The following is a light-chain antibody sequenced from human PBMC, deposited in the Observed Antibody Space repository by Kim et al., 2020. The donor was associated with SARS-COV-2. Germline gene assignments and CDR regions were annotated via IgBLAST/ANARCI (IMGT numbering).Light chain of an antibody. CDR1: SGRIASNY. CDR3: QSYDSSNRV. Sequence: GNTVTIPCTRSSGRIASNYVQWYQQRPGSAPPTVIYEDNQRPSGVPDRFSGSIDSSSNSASLTISGLKTEDEADYYCQSYDSSNRVFGGGTQLTVL. V-gene: IGLV6-57*03. CDR2: EDN. J-gene: IGLJ3*02.